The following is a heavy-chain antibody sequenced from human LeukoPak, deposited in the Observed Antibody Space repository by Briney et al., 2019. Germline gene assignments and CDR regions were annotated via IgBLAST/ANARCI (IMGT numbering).Heavy chain of an antibody. D-gene: IGHD3-10*01. V-gene: IGHV4-4*02. CDR2: INHSGST. Sequence: SGTLSLTCAVSGGSISSSNWWSWVRQPPGKGLEWIGEINHSGSTNYNPSLKSRVTISVDTSKNQFSLKLSSVTAADTAVYYCARLSGGTMVRGVIITGYYYNYMDVWGKGTTVTISS. CDR1: GGSISSSNW. CDR3: ARLSGGTMVRGVIITGYYYNYMDV. J-gene: IGHJ6*03.